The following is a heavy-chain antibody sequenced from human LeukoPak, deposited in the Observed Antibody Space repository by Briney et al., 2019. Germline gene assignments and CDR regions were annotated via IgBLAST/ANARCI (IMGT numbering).Heavy chain of an antibody. CDR3: ARDWGYCSGGSCSNWFDP. CDR1: GYTFTGYY. CDR2: INPNSGGT. D-gene: IGHD2-15*01. V-gene: IGHV1-2*02. Sequence: ASAKVSCKASGYTFTGYYMHWVRQAPGQGLEWMGWINPNSGGTNYAQKFQGRVTMTRDTSISTAYMELSRLRSDDTAVYYCARDWGYCSGGSCSNWFDPWGQGTLVTVSS. J-gene: IGHJ5*02.